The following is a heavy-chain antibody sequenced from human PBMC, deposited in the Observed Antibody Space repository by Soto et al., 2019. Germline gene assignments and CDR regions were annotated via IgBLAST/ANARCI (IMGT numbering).Heavy chain of an antibody. J-gene: IGHJ4*02. CDR1: GCTFTGYY. CDR2: INPNTGGT. CDR3: ARSLATLTTLLDC. D-gene: IGHD4-17*01. V-gene: IGHV1-2*02. Sequence: ASVKVSCKASGCTFTGYYMHWVRQAPGQGLEWMGWINPNTGGTNSAQRFQGRVTMTRDTSISTAYMELSRLRSDDTAVYYCARSLATLTTLLDCWGQGTLVTV.